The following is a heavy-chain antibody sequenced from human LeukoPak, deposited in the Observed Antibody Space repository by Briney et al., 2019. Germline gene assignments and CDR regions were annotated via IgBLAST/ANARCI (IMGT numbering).Heavy chain of an antibody. Sequence: PSETLSLTCAVYGGSFSGYYWSWIRQPPGKGLEWIGEINHSGSTNYNPSLKSRVTISVDTSKNQFSLKLSSVTAADTAVYYCARWFHCCGGSCNSSPPRTVTYGMDVWGQGTTVTVSS. CDR3: ARWFHCCGGSCNSSPPRTVTYGMDV. CDR1: GGSFSGYY. D-gene: IGHD2-15*01. V-gene: IGHV4-34*01. CDR2: INHSGST. J-gene: IGHJ6*02.